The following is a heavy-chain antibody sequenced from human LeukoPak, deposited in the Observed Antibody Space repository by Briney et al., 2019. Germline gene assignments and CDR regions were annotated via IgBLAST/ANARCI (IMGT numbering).Heavy chain of an antibody. D-gene: IGHD5-18*01. V-gene: IGHV1-8*01. CDR2: MNPTSGNT. CDR3: TRMRGYTYGYWYLDL. J-gene: IGHJ2*01. Sequence: ASVKVSCKAAGYTFTSYDINWVRQAPGQGLAWMGWMNPTSGNTGYAQKFQGRVTMTRDASIATAYMELSSLTSEDTALYYCTRMRGYTYGYWYLDLWGRGTPVTVSS. CDR1: GYTFTSYD.